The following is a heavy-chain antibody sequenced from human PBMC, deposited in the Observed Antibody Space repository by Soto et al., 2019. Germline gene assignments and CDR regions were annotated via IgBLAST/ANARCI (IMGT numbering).Heavy chain of an antibody. CDR2: INPSGGST. Sequence: GASVKVSCKASGYTFTSYYMHWVRQAPGQGLEWMGIINPSGGSTSYAQKFQGRVTMTRDTSTSTVYMELSSLRSEDTAVYYCARLYCSGGSCYGRGDAFDIWGQGTMVTVSS. J-gene: IGHJ3*02. CDR1: GYTFTSYY. CDR3: ARLYCSGGSCYGRGDAFDI. D-gene: IGHD2-15*01. V-gene: IGHV1-46*03.